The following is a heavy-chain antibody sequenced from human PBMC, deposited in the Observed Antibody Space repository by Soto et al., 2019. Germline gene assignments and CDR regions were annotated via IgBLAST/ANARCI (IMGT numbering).Heavy chain of an antibody. CDR3: ARVPKNDFWSGYFAGFYGMDV. D-gene: IGHD3-3*01. V-gene: IGHV3-21*01. J-gene: IGHJ6*02. Sequence: EVQLVGSGGGLVKPGGSLRLSCAASGFTFSSYSMNWVRQAPGKGLEWVSSISSSSSYIYYADSVKGRFTISRDNAKNSLYLQMNSLRAEDTAVYYCARVPKNDFWSGYFAGFYGMDVWGQGTTVTVSS. CDR1: GFTFSSYS. CDR2: ISSSSSYI.